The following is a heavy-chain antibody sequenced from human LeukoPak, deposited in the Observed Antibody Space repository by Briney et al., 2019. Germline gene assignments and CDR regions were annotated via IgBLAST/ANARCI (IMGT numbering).Heavy chain of an antibody. CDR1: GFTFSSYS. D-gene: IGHD6-19*01. CDR3: AKSSSGWYGFDY. V-gene: IGHV3-21*01. J-gene: IGHJ4*02. Sequence: GGSLRLSCAASGFTFSSYSMNWVRQAPGKGLEWVSSISSSSSYIYYADSVKGRFTISRDNAKNSLYLQMNSLRAEDTAVYYCAKSSSGWYGFDYWGQGTLVTVSS. CDR2: ISSSSSYI.